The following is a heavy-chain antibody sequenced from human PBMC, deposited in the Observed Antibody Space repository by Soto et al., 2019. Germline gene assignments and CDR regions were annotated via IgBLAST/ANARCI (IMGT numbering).Heavy chain of an antibody. CDR3: GKRYCSSSSCYGGSLDY. Sequence: EVQLLESGGDLVQPGGSLRLSCAASGFTFSSYAMSWVRQAPGKGLEWVSTITSGGSTYSANSVKGRFTISRDNSKETVYLEMNSLRAEDTAVYYCGKRYCSSSSCYGGSLDYWGQGTLVTVSS. J-gene: IGHJ4*02. CDR1: GFTFSSYA. CDR2: ITSGGST. V-gene: IGHV3-23*01. D-gene: IGHD2-2*01.